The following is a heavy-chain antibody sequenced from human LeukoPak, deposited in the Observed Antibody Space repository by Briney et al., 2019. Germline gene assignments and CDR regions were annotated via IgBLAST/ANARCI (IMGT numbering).Heavy chain of an antibody. D-gene: IGHD6-13*01. CDR3: ARVGWTYSSSWYYYYYYGMDV. CDR2: MNPNSGNT. V-gene: IGHV1-8*01. J-gene: IGHJ6*02. Sequence: ASVKVSCKASGCTFTSYDINWVRQATGQGLEWMGWMNPNSGNTGYAQKFQGRVTMTRNTSISTAYMELSSLRSEDTAVYYCARVGWTYSSSWYYYYYYGMDVWGQGTTVTVSS. CDR1: GCTFTSYD.